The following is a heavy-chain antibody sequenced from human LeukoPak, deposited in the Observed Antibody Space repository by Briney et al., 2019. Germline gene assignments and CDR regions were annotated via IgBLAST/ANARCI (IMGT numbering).Heavy chain of an antibody. CDR3: ARDRQKATYGDYQDWFDP. J-gene: IGHJ5*02. CDR2: ISSSSSYI. V-gene: IGHV3-21*01. D-gene: IGHD4-17*01. CDR1: GFTFSSYS. Sequence: GSLRLSCAASGFTFSSYSMNWVRQAPGKGLEWVSSISSSSSYIYYADSVKGRFTISRDNAKNSLYLQMNSLRAEDTAVYYCARDRQKATYGDYQDWFDPWGQGTLVTVSS.